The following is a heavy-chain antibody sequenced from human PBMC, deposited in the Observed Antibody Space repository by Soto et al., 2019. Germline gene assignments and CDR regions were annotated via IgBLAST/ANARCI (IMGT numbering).Heavy chain of an antibody. D-gene: IGHD5-18*01. CDR3: ARVWGIQNAFDI. J-gene: IGHJ3*02. Sequence: EVQLVESGGGLIQPGGSLRVSCAVSGFTVSSNYMSWVRQAPGKGLEWGSIIYSGGATYYADSVKGRFTISRDNSKNTLYLQMNSLRAEDTAVYYCARVWGIQNAFDIWGQGTMVTVSS. V-gene: IGHV3-53*01. CDR2: IYSGGAT. CDR1: GFTVSSNY.